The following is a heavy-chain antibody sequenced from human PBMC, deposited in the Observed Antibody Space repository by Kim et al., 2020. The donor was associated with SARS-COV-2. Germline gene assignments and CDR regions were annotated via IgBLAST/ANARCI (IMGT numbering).Heavy chain of an antibody. CDR3: ARDYGDPPDGMDV. CDR1: GFTFSSYW. D-gene: IGHD4-17*01. V-gene: IGHV3-7*03. J-gene: IGHJ6*02. CDR2: IKQDGSEK. Sequence: GGSLRLSCAASGFTFSSYWMSWVRQAPGKGLEWVANIKQDGSEKYYVDSVKGRFTISRDNAKNSLYLQMNSLRAEDTAVYYCARDYGDPPDGMDVWGQGTTVTVSS.